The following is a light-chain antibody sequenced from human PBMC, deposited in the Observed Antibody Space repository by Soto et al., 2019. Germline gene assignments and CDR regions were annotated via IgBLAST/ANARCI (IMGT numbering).Light chain of an antibody. Sequence: QSVLTQPASVSGSPGQSITISCIGTSTDIGNYNLVSWYQQYPGKAPKLMIYEVSKRPSGVSDRFSGSKSANTASLTISGLQAEDEADYYCCSYTGGSTFAVFGGGTQLTVL. V-gene: IGLV2-23*02. CDR3: CSYTGGSTFAV. CDR1: STDIGNYNL. CDR2: EVS. J-gene: IGLJ3*02.